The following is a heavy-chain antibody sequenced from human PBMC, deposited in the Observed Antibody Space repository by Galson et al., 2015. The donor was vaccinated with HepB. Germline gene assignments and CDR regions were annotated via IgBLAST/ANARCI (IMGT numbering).Heavy chain of an antibody. D-gene: IGHD6-6*01. CDR3: ARGGSSAPGGWFDP. Sequence: SVKVSCKASGYTFTNYGLTWVRQAPGQGLEWMGWINPSNGNANYAQKLQGRVTMTTDTSTTTAYLELRSLRSDDTAVYYCARGGSSAPGGWFDPWGQGTLVTVSS. J-gene: IGHJ5*02. CDR2: INPSNGNA. V-gene: IGHV1-18*04. CDR1: GYTFTNYG.